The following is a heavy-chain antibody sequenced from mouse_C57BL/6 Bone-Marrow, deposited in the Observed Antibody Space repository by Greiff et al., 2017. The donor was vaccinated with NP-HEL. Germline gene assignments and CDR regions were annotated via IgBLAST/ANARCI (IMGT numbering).Heavy chain of an antibody. V-gene: IGHV5-12*01. CDR2: ISNGGGST. CDR1: GFTFSDYY. Sequence: EVKLVESGGGLVQPGGSLKLSCAASGFTFSDYYMYWVRQTPEKRLEWVAYISNGGGSTYYPDTVKGRFTISRDNAKNTLYLQMSRLKSEDTAMYYCARRGLRPDAMDYWGQGTSVTVSS. D-gene: IGHD2-4*01. J-gene: IGHJ4*01. CDR3: ARRGLRPDAMDY.